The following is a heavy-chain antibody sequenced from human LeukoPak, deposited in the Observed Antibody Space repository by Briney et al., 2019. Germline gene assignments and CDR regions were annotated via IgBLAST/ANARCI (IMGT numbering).Heavy chain of an antibody. CDR3: ARERGSWSFDY. D-gene: IGHD6-13*01. J-gene: IGHJ4*02. V-gene: IGHV3-23*01. Sequence: TGGSLRLSCAASGLTFSNNAMIWVRQAPGKGLEWVSTISGNGDITYYADSVRGRFTISGDNSKNTLYLQMNSLRAEDTAIYYCARERGSWSFDYWGQETLVAVSS. CDR2: ISGNGDIT. CDR1: GLTFSNNA.